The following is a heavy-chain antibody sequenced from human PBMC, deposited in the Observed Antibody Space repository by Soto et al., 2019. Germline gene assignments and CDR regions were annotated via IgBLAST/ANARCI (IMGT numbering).Heavy chain of an antibody. Sequence: SETLSLTCTVSGGSISSGGYYWSWIRQHPGKGLEWIGYIYYSGSTYYNPSLKSRVTISVDTSKNQFSLKLSSVTAADTAVYYCPRVGTLPRDYDRSGYYFGFDPRGPGTLVTVSS. V-gene: IGHV4-31*03. CDR2: IYYSGST. D-gene: IGHD3-22*01. J-gene: IGHJ5*01. CDR1: GGSISSGGYY. CDR3: PRVGTLPRDYDRSGYYFGFDP.